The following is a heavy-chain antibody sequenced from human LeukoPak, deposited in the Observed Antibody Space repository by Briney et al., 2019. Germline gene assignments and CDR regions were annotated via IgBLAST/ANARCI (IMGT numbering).Heavy chain of an antibody. D-gene: IGHD5/OR15-5a*01. CDR3: ARPIWSSTYYFDY. CDR1: GGSISSSSYY. J-gene: IGHJ4*02. Sequence: SETMSLTCTVSGGSISSSSYYWGWIRQPPGKGLGWIGSIYYSGSTYYNPSLKSRVTISVDTSKNQFSLKLSSVTAADTAVYYCARPIWSSTYYFDYWGQGTLVTVSS. CDR2: IYYSGST. V-gene: IGHV4-39*01.